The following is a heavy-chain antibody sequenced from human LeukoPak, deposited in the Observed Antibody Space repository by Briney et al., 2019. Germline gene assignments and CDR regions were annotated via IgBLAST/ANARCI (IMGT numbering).Heavy chain of an antibody. Sequence: PSETLSLTCSVSGCSISSYYWSWIRQTPRKGLEGIGYIYYSGSSDYTPSLKSRATISVDTSKNQFSLKLSSLTAADTAVYYCARGEWSGLKDGFNIWGPGTMVTVSS. V-gene: IGHV4-59*01. J-gene: IGHJ3*02. CDR2: IYYSGSS. D-gene: IGHD3-3*01. CDR1: GCSISSYY. CDR3: ARGEWSGLKDGFNI.